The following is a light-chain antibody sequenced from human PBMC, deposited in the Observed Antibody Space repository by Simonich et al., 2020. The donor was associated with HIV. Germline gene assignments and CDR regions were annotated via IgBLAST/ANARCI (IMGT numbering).Light chain of an antibody. Sequence: DIQMTQSPSSLSASVGDKVTITCRASQSIISYLNWYQQKPGKAPKLLIYKASSLESGVPSRFSGSGSGTEFTLTISSLQPDDFATYYCQQCNSYSWTFGQGTKVEIK. CDR3: QQCNSYSWT. V-gene: IGKV1-5*03. CDR1: QSIISY. J-gene: IGKJ1*01. CDR2: KAS.